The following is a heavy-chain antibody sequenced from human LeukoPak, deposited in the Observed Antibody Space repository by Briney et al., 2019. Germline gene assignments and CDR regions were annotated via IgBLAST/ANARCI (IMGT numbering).Heavy chain of an antibody. V-gene: IGHV3-23*01. J-gene: IGHJ6*03. CDR3: AKSGVGLKVAYYYMDV. Sequence: GGSLRLSCAASGFTFSSYAMSWVRQAPGKGLEWVSAISGSGGSTYYADSVKGRFTISRDNSKNTLYLQMNSLRAEDTAVYYCAKSGVGLKVAYYYMDVWGKGTTVTVSS. CDR2: ISGSGGST. D-gene: IGHD2-8*01. CDR1: GFTFSSYA.